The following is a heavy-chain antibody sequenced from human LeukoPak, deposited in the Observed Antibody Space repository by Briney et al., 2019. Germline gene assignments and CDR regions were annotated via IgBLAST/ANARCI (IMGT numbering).Heavy chain of an antibody. CDR3: ARRGPAQVFDY. CDR2: IYYSGST. D-gene: IGHD3-16*01. Sequence: SETLSLTCTVSGGSISSYYWSWTRQPPGKGLEWIGYIYYSGSTNYNPSLKSRVTISVDTSKKQFSLKLSSVTAADTAVYYCARRGPAQVFDYWGQGTLVTVSS. CDR1: GGSISSYY. J-gene: IGHJ4*02. V-gene: IGHV4-59*08.